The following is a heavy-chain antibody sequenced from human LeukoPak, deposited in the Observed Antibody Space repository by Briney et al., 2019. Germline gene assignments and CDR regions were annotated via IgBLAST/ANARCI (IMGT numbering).Heavy chain of an antibody. CDR2: ISGDGGST. J-gene: IGHJ4*02. V-gene: IGHV3-43*02. Sequence: GGSLRLSCAASGFTFSSYAMNWVRQAPGKGLKWVSVISGDGGSTYYADSVEGRFTISRDNSKNSLYLQMNSLRTEDTAFYYCAKDRGYFDWLLPDYWGQGALV. D-gene: IGHD3-9*01. CDR3: AKDRGYFDWLLPDY. CDR1: GFTFSSYA.